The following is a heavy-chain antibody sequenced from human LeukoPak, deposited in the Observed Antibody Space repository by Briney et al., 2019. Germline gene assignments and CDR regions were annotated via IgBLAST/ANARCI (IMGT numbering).Heavy chain of an antibody. V-gene: IGHV4-39*07. Sequence: SKTLSLTCTVSGGSISSSSLYWGWIRQPPGKGLEWIGSIYHSGSTYYNPSPKSRVTISVDTSKNQFSLKLSSVTAADTAVYYCARASFWSGYYTGIGWVYYFDYWGQGTLVTVSS. J-gene: IGHJ4*02. CDR1: GGSISSSSLY. D-gene: IGHD3-3*01. CDR3: ARASFWSGYYTGIGWVYYFDY. CDR2: IYHSGST.